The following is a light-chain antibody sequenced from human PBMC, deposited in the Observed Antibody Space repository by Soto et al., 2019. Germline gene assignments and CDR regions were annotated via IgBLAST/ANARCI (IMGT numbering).Light chain of an antibody. V-gene: IGKV3-20*01. Sequence: EMVMTQSPATLSVSPGERATLSCRASQSVSSNLAWYQQKPGQAPRLLIYGASSRATGIPDRFSGSGSGTDFTLTISRLEPEDFAVYYCQQYATSPTFGQGTKVDIK. J-gene: IGKJ1*01. CDR3: QQYATSPT. CDR1: QSVSSN. CDR2: GAS.